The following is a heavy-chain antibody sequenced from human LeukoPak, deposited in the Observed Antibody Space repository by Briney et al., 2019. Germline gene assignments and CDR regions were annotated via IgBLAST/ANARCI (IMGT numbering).Heavy chain of an antibody. Sequence: SETLSLTSTVSGGSISSYYWSWIRQPPGKGLEWIGYIYYSGSTNYNPSLKSRVTISVDTSKNQFSLKLSSVTAADTAVYYCARDSSLHYDILTGYTPRYGMDVWGQGTTVTVSS. D-gene: IGHD3-9*01. J-gene: IGHJ6*02. CDR3: ARDSSLHYDILTGYTPRYGMDV. V-gene: IGHV4-59*01. CDR1: GGSISSYY. CDR2: IYYSGST.